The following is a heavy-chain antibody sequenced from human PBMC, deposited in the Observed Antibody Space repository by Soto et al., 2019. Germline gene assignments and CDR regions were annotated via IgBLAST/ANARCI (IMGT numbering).Heavy chain of an antibody. CDR2: ISAYNGNT. V-gene: IGHV1-18*01. Sequence: ASVKVSCKASGYTFTSYGISWVRQAPGQGLEWMGWISAYNGNTNYAQKLQGRVTMTTDTSTSTAYMELRSLRSDDTAVYYCARDRRYSYGGLWFDPWGQGTLVTVSS. CDR3: ARDRRYSYGGLWFDP. D-gene: IGHD5-18*01. CDR1: GYTFTSYG. J-gene: IGHJ5*02.